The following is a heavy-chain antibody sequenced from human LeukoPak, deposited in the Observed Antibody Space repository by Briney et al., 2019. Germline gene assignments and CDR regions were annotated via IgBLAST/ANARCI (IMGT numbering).Heavy chain of an antibody. CDR2: ISGSGGST. J-gene: IGHJ4*02. D-gene: IGHD3-9*01. Sequence: GGSLRLSCAASGFTFSSYAMSWVRQAPGKGLEWASAISGSGGSTYYADSVKGRFTISRDNSKNTLYLQMNSLRAEDTAVYYCAKVGILRYFDWLSLDYWGQGTLVTVSS. CDR1: GFTFSSYA. V-gene: IGHV3-23*01. CDR3: AKVGILRYFDWLSLDY.